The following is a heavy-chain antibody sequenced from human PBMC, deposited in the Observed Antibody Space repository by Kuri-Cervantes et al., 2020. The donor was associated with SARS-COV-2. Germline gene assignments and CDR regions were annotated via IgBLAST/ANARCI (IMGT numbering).Heavy chain of an antibody. CDR2: INSDGSST. V-gene: IGHV3-74*01. CDR3: ATQGTIYYYDTL. CDR1: GFTFSSYW. J-gene: IGHJ4*02. D-gene: IGHD3-22*01. Sequence: GESLKISCAASGFTFSSYWMHWVRQAPGKGLVWVSRINSDGSSTSYADSVKGRFTISRDNAKNTLYLQMNSLRAEDTAVYYCATQGTIYYYDTLWGQGTLVTSPQ.